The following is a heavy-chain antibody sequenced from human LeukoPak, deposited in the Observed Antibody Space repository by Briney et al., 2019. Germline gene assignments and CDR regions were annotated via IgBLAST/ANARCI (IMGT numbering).Heavy chain of an antibody. CDR3: ARHSEPGIAVAGPRRDAFDI. CDR1: GGSISSSSYY. V-gene: IGHV4-39*01. D-gene: IGHD6-19*01. Sequence: PSETLSLTRTVSGGSISSSSYYWGWIRQPPGKGLEWIGSIYYSGSTYYNPSLKSRVTISVDTSKNQFSLKLSSVTAADTAVYYCARHSEPGIAVAGPRRDAFDIWGQGTMVTVSS. J-gene: IGHJ3*02. CDR2: IYYSGST.